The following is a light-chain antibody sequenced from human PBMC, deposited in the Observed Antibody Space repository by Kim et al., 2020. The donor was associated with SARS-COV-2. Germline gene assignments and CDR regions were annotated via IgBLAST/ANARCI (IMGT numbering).Light chain of an antibody. CDR3: ASWDDTLNSQL. J-gene: IGLJ3*02. CDR1: RANIGNNF. Sequence: QSVLTQPPSASGTPGQTVTISCSGGRANIGNNFVFWYRQLPGAAPRLLMYRNDQRPSGVPDRISGYKSGTSASLAISDLRSEDEADYFCASWDDTLNSQLFGGGTQLTVL. CDR2: RND. V-gene: IGLV1-47*01.